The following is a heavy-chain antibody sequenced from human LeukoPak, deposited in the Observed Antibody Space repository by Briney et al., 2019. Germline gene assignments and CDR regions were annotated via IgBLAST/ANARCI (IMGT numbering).Heavy chain of an antibody. D-gene: IGHD3-10*01. Sequence: ASVKVSCKVSGYTFTDYYMHWVQQAPGKGLEWMGLVDPEDGETIYAEKFQGRVTINADTSTDTAYMELSSLRSEDTAVYYCARIYGSGRGDAFDIWGQGTMVTVSS. CDR2: VDPEDGET. CDR3: ARIYGSGRGDAFDI. J-gene: IGHJ3*02. V-gene: IGHV1-69-2*01. CDR1: GYTFTDYY.